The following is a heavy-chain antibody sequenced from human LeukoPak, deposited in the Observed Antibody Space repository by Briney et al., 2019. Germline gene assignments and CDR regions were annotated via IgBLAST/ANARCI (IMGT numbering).Heavy chain of an antibody. CDR2: IPYDGSNK. CDR1: GFTFSSYG. J-gene: IGHJ4*01. D-gene: IGHD5-12*01. V-gene: IGHV3-30*18. CDR3: AKSGYSGYVVLYYFDY. Sequence: GGSLRLSCAASGFTFSSYGMHWVRQAPGKGLEWVAVIPYDGSNKYYADSVKGRFTISRDNSKNTLYLQMNSLRAEDTAVYYCAKSGYSGYVVLYYFDYWGQEPWSPSPQ.